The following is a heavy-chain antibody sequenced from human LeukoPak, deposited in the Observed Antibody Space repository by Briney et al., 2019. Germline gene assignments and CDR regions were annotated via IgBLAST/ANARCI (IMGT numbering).Heavy chain of an antibody. CDR1: GFTFSSYA. Sequence: PGRSLRLSCAASGFTFSSYAMHWVRQAPGKGLEWVAVISYDGSNKYYADSVKGRFTISRDNSKNTLYLQVNSLRAEDTAVYYCARGPVIAAAAYYWGQGTLVTVSS. J-gene: IGHJ4*02. CDR3: ARGPVIAAAAYY. V-gene: IGHV3-30*04. CDR2: ISYDGSNK. D-gene: IGHD6-13*01.